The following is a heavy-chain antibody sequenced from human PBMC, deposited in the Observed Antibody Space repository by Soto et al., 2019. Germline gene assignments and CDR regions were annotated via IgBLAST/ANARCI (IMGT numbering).Heavy chain of an antibody. Sequence: SETLSLTCTVSGGSISSGGYYWSWIRQHPGKGLEWIGYIYYSGSTYYNPSLKSRVTISVDTSKNQFSLKLSSVTAADTAVYYCARVDHYYDSSGYYFDYWGQGTLVTVSS. D-gene: IGHD3-22*01. CDR1: GGSISSGGYY. J-gene: IGHJ4*02. CDR2: IYYSGST. CDR3: ARVDHYYDSSGYYFDY. V-gene: IGHV4-31*03.